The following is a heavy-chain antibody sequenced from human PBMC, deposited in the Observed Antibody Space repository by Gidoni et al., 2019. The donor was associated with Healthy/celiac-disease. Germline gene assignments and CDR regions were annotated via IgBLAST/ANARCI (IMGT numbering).Heavy chain of an antibody. Sequence: EVQLVQSGAEVKKPGESLRIACKGSGYSFTSYGISWVRQMPGKGLEWMGRIDPSDSYTNYSPSFQGHVTISADKSISTAYLQWSSLKASDTAMYYCARLNRYSSSYGYWGQGTLVTVSS. CDR3: ARLNRYSSSYGY. V-gene: IGHV5-10-1*03. CDR2: IDPSDSYT. J-gene: IGHJ4*02. D-gene: IGHD6-6*01. CDR1: GYSFTSYG.